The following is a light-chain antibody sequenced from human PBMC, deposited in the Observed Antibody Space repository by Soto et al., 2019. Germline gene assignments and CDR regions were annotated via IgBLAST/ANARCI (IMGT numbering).Light chain of an antibody. CDR1: QGISSS. J-gene: IGKJ5*01. Sequence: IQLTQSPSSLSASIGYRVTITCRASQGISSSLAWYQKEPGKAPKLLIYEASTLQSGVPSRFRGRGSGTDFTITISGMKHEDFETYYCQQLNSYPFTFGHGTRLEIK. CDR2: EAS. V-gene: IGKV1-9*01. CDR3: QQLNSYPFT.